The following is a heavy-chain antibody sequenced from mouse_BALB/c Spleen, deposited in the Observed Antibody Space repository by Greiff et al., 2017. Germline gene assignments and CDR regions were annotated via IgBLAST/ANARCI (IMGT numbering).Heavy chain of an antibody. CDR3: AWDYGSSFDY. CDR1: GFNIKDTY. V-gene: IGHV14-3*02. CDR2: IDPANGNT. D-gene: IGHD1-1*01. J-gene: IGHJ2*01. Sequence: VQLKQSGAELVKPGASVKLSCTASGFNIKDTYMHWVKQRPEQGLEWIGRIDPANGNTKYDPKFQGKATITADTSSNTAYLQLSSLTSEDTAVYYCAWDYGSSFDYWGQGTTLTVSS.